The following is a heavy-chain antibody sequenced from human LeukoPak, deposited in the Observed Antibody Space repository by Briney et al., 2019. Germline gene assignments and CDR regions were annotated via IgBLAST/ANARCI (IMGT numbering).Heavy chain of an antibody. V-gene: IGHV4-59*12. J-gene: IGHJ6*03. CDR1: GGSISSYY. CDR3: AGVAIVATARAFYHYYHLDV. CDR2: IYYSGST. D-gene: IGHD5-12*01. Sequence: PSETLSLTCTVSGGSISSYYWSWIRQPPGKGLEWIGYIYYSGSTNYNPSLKSRVTISVDTSKNQFSLKLSSVTAADTAVYYCAGVAIVATARAFYHYYHLDVWGKGTTVTVSS.